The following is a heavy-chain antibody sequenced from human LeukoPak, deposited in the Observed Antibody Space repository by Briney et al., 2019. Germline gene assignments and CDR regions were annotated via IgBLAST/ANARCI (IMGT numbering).Heavy chain of an antibody. D-gene: IGHD3-22*01. J-gene: IGHJ4*02. CDR1: GGTFSSYA. CDR3: ARGGYYDSSGYYPFDY. V-gene: IGHV1-69*04. Sequence: GGSVRVSCKASGGTFSSYAISWVRQAPGEGREWMGRIIPILGIANYAQKFQGRVTITADKSTSTAYMELSSLRSEDTAVYYCARGGYYDSSGYYPFDYWGQGTLVTVSS. CDR2: IIPILGIA.